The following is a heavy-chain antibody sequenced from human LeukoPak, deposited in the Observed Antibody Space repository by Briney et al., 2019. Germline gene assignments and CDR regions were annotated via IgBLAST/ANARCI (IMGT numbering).Heavy chain of an antibody. CDR1: GYTFTRYG. D-gene: IGHD3-10*01. CDR2: ISSDNGDT. Sequence: PRASVKVSCKTSGYTFTRYGITWVRQAPGQGLEWMGWISSDNGDTKYARKFQGRVTMTTDTSTSTAYMELRSLRSDDTAVYYCAREGGEEGSGELCLDHWGQGTLVIVSS. J-gene: IGHJ4*02. V-gene: IGHV1-18*01. CDR3: AREGGEEGSGELCLDH.